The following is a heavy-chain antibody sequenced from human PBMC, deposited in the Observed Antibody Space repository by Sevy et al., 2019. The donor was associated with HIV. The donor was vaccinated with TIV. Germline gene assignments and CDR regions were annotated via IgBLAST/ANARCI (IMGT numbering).Heavy chain of an antibody. CDR1: GFTFNSHW. Sequence: GGSLRLSCTASGFTFNSHWMSWVRQALGKGLEWVANIKQDGSDKYYVDSVKGRFTISRDNAKNSLYLQMNSLRVEDTAVYYCARSIAGATSYWGQGTLVTVSS. V-gene: IGHV3-7*01. J-gene: IGHJ4*02. CDR3: ARSIAGATSY. D-gene: IGHD3-16*01. CDR2: IKQDGSDK.